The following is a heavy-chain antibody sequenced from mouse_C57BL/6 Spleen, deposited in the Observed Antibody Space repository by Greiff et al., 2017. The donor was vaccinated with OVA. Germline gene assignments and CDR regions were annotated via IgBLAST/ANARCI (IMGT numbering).Heavy chain of an antibody. V-gene: IGHV5-4*01. CDR2: ISDGGSYT. D-gene: IGHD2-3*01. CDR3: ARDNDGYAAWFAY. CDR1: GFTFSSYA. J-gene: IGHJ3*01. Sequence: EVMLVESGGGLVKPGGSLKLSCAASGFTFSSYAMSWVRQTPEKRLEWVATISDGGSYTYYPANVQGRFTISRDNAKNNLYLQMSHLKSEDTAMYYCARDNDGYAAWFAYWGQGTLVTVSA.